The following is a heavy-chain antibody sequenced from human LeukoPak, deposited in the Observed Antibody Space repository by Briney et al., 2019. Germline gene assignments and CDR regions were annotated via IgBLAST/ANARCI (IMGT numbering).Heavy chain of an antibody. J-gene: IGHJ3*02. CDR3: ARGFTYGYVAFDI. Sequence: SETLSLTCIVSGGSISSSSYYGSWIRQPPGKELEGIGYIDYSGSTNYNPSLKSRLTISIDTSKNQFSLQLRSVTAADTAVYYCARGFTYGYVAFDIWGQGTMVTVSS. CDR1: GGSISSSSYY. CDR2: IDYSGST. V-gene: IGHV4-61*01. D-gene: IGHD5-18*01.